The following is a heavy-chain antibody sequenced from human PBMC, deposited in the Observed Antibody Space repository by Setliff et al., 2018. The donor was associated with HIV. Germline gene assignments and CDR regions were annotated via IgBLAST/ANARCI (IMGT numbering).Heavy chain of an antibody. CDR2: IKHNGNS. Sequence: SETLSLTCAVYGGSFSGYYWGWIRHPPGKGLEWIGEIKHNGNSNSNPPLKSRLTLSVDTSKNQFSLKLKSVTAADTAVYYCARVTYFYYYYMDVWGQGTTVTVSS. V-gene: IGHV4-34*01. J-gene: IGHJ6*02. CDR3: ARVTYFYYYYMDV. CDR1: GGSFSGYY. D-gene: IGHD5-18*01.